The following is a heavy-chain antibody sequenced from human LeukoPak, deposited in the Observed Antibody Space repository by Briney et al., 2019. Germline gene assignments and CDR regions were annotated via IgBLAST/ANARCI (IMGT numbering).Heavy chain of an antibody. CDR3: ARIKGGGSDY. V-gene: IGHV4-34*01. CDR2: INHSGST. J-gene: IGHJ4*02. CDR1: GGSFSGYY. D-gene: IGHD3-10*01. Sequence: SETLSLTCAVYGGSFSGYYWSWIRQPPGKGLEWIGEINHSGSTNYNPSLKSRVTMSVDTSKNQFSLKLSSVTAADTAVYYCARIKGGGSDYWGQGTLVTVSS.